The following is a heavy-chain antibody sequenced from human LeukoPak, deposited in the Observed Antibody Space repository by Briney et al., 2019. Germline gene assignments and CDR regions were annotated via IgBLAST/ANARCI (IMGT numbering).Heavy chain of an antibody. V-gene: IGHV1-2*02. CDR2: INPNSGDT. CDR1: GYTFTDYY. Sequence: ASVKVSCKASGYTFTDYYIHWAREAPGQGLEWMGWINPNSGDTNYAQKFRGRVTMTRDTSISTADMELSRLRSDDPAVYYCARVSVAGTFIWFDPWGQGTLVTVSS. J-gene: IGHJ5*02. D-gene: IGHD6-19*01. CDR3: ARVSVAGTFIWFDP.